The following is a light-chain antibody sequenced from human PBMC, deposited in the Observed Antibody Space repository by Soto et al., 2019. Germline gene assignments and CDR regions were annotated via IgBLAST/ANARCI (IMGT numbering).Light chain of an antibody. J-gene: IGKJ4*01. CDR1: QSVSSN. Sequence: TLSVSPGERATLSCRASQSVSSNLAWYQQKPGQAPRLLIYGASTRATGIPARFSGSESGTEFTLTIRSLQSEDFAVYYCQQYNNWPPLTFGGGTKVEIK. V-gene: IGKV3-15*01. CDR2: GAS. CDR3: QQYNNWPPLT.